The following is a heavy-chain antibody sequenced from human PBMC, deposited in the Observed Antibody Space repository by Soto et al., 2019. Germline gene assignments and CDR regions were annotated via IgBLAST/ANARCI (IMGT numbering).Heavy chain of an antibody. CDR3: ARAGGYGDDDAFDI. D-gene: IGHD4-17*01. CDR2: IYYSGST. J-gene: IGHJ3*02. V-gene: IGHV4-39*01. CDR1: GGSISSSSYY. Sequence: SETLSLTCTVSGGSISSSSYYWGWIRQPPGKGLEWIGSIYYSGSTYYNPSLKSRVTISVDTSKNQFSLKLSSVTAADTAVYYCARAGGYGDDDAFDIWGQGTMVTVSS.